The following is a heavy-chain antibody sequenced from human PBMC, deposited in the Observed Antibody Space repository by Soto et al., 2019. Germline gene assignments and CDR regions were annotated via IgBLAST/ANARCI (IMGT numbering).Heavy chain of an antibody. CDR3: ARHPTFSGWEYYFDY. CDR1: GGSISSSSHH. D-gene: IGHD6-19*01. Sequence: SETLSLTCTVSGGSISSSSHHWAWIRQPPGRGLEWIGSIYYSGSTYYNPSLKSRVTLSVDTSKNQFSLKLSSVTAADAAIYYCARHPTFSGWEYYFDYWGQGTLVTVSS. V-gene: IGHV4-39*01. J-gene: IGHJ4*02. CDR2: IYYSGST.